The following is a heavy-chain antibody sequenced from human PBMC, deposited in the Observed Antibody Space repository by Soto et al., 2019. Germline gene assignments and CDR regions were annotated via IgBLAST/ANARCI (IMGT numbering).Heavy chain of an antibody. CDR3: AREAAGILNWFDP. Sequence: QVQLQESGPGLVKPSQTLSLTCTVSGGSISSGGYYWSWIRQHPGKGLEWIGYIYHSGSTYYNPSLKSRFTISVDTSKNQFSLKLSSVTVADTAVYYCAREAAGILNWFDPWGQGTLVTVSS. V-gene: IGHV4-31*03. CDR1: GGSISSGGYY. D-gene: IGHD6-25*01. CDR2: IYHSGST. J-gene: IGHJ5*02.